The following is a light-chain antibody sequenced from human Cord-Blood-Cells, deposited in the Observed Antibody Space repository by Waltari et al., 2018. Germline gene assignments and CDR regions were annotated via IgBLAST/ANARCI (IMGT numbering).Light chain of an antibody. J-gene: IGKJ5*01. CDR1: PSVSSSY. Sequence: EIVLTQSPGTLSLSPGERATLSCRASPSVSSSYLAWYQQKPGQAPRLLIYGASSRATGIRDRFSGSGSGTDFTLTISRLEPEDFAVYYCQQYGSSPPITFGQGTRLEIK. CDR3: QQYGSSPPIT. V-gene: IGKV3-20*01. CDR2: GAS.